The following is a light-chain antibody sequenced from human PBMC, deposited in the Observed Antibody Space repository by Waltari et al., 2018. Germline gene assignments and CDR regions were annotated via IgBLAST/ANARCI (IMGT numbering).Light chain of an antibody. CDR1: SSDVGGYNY. CDR3: TSYTSSSTYV. CDR2: DGN. Sequence: QSALTQPASVSGSPGPSITISCTGTSSDVGGYNYVPWYQHHPGKAPKLLIYDGNKRPSGVSDRFSGSKSGNTASLTISGLQTEDEADYYCTSYTSSSTYVFGIGTKVTVL. J-gene: IGLJ1*01. V-gene: IGLV2-14*03.